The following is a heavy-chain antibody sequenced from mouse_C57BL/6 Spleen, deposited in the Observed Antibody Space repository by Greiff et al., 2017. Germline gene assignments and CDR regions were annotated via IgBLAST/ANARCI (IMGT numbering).Heavy chain of an antibody. D-gene: IGHD2-5*01. CDR2: IDPSDSYT. Sequence: QVQLQQSGAELVMPGASVKLSCKASGYTFTSYWMHWVKQRPGQGLEWIGEIDPSDSYTNYNQKFKGKSTLTVDKSSRTAYMQLSSLTSEDSAVYYCARRDYSNLYWYFDVWGTGTTVTVSS. J-gene: IGHJ1*03. CDR1: GYTFTSYW. CDR3: ARRDYSNLYWYFDV. V-gene: IGHV1-69*01.